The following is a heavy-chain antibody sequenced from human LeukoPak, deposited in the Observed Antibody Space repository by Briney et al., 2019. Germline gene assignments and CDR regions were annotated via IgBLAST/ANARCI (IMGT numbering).Heavy chain of an antibody. D-gene: IGHD3-10*01. CDR2: MNPNSGNT. V-gene: IGHV1-8*02. CDR1: GYTFTSYD. Sequence: GASVKVSCKASGYTFTSYDINWVRQATGQGLEWMGWMNPNSGNTGYAQKFQGRVTMTRDTSINTAYMELSRLRFDDTAVYYCARDPGLILWFGELSYMDVWGKGTTVTVSS. J-gene: IGHJ6*03. CDR3: ARDPGLILWFGELSYMDV.